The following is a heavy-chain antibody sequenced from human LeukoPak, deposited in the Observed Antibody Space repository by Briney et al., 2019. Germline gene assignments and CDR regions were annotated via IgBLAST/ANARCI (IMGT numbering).Heavy chain of an antibody. CDR3: ARRDASCGGDCLSN. J-gene: IGHJ4*02. D-gene: IGHD2-21*02. CDR2: IYYSGST. CDR1: GGSISSYY. Sequence: PSETLSLTCTVSGGSISSYYWSWIRQPPGKGLEWIGYIYYSGSTNYNPSLKSRVAISVDTSKNQSSLKLSSVTAADTAVYYCARRDASCGGDCLSNWGQGTLVTVSS. V-gene: IGHV4-59*08.